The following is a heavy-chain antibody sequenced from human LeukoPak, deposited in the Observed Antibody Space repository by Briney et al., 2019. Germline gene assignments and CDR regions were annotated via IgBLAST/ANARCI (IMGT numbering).Heavy chain of an antibody. Sequence: PGGSLRLSCAASGFTFSSYSMNWVRQAPGKGLEWVSSISSSSSYIYYADSGKGRFTISRDNAKNSLYLQMNSLRAEDTAVYYCARSGYYYDSSGRTYYFDYWGQGTLVTVSS. CDR2: ISSSSSYI. CDR3: ARSGYYYDSSGRTYYFDY. CDR1: GFTFSSYS. D-gene: IGHD3-22*01. V-gene: IGHV3-21*01. J-gene: IGHJ4*02.